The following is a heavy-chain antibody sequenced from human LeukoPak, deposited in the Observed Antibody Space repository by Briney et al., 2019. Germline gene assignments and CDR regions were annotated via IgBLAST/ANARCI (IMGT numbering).Heavy chain of an antibody. J-gene: IGHJ4*02. CDR1: GGSFSGYY. V-gene: IGHV4-34*01. CDR2: INHSGST. Sequence: SETLSLTCAVYGGSFSGYYWSWIRGPPGNGLRGSGEINHSGSTNDNPSLKSPVTISVDTSKNQFSLTLSSVTAADTAVYYCAKSNSIAAAAIRYFDYWGQGTLVTVSS. CDR3: AKSNSIAAAAIRYFDY. D-gene: IGHD6-13*01.